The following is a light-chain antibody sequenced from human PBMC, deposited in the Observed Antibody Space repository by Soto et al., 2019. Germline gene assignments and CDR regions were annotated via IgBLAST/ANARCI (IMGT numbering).Light chain of an antibody. CDR3: RSYTGISILGV. CDR2: EVS. J-gene: IGLJ1*01. V-gene: IGLV2-14*01. CDR1: SSKVVGYND. Sequence: QSVLTQPAAVSVSRGESITISCTGPSSKVVGYNDFSWHQQHPGKALNLMIYEVSNRPSGVSNRFSGSKSVNTASQTISGLQAEDEADYYCRSYTGISILGVFGTGTKVTVL.